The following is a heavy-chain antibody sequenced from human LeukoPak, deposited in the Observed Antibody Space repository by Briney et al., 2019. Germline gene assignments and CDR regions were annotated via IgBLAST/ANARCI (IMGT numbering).Heavy chain of an antibody. CDR3: ARDYGIFGGYYYYGMDV. Sequence: GRSLRLSCAASGFTFSSYGVHWVRQAPGKGLEGVAVIWHDGSNKYYADSVKGRFTISRDNSKNTLYLQMNSLRAEDTAVYYCARDYGIFGGYYYYGMDVWGQGTTVTVSS. V-gene: IGHV3-33*01. J-gene: IGHJ6*02. CDR2: IWHDGSNK. D-gene: IGHD3-3*01. CDR1: GFTFSSYG.